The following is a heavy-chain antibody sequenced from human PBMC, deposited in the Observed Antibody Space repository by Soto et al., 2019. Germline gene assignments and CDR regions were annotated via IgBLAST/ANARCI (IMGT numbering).Heavy chain of an antibody. CDR2: IYRTGCT. CDR3: ASRDPGTSVDY. V-gene: IGHV4-4*02. Sequence: PSETLSLTCAVSGGSFTSNNWWTWVRQPPGQGLEWIGEIYRTGCTYYNPSLKSRLTISLDKPENLFSLKVTSLTAADKAVYYCASRDPGTSVDYWGQGTLVTVSS. J-gene: IGHJ4*02. D-gene: IGHD1-7*01. CDR1: GGSFTSNNW.